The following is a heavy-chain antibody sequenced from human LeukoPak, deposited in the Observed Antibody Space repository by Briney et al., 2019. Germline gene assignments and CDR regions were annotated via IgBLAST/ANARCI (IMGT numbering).Heavy chain of an antibody. CDR3: ASSDRSGGSCYFDY. J-gene: IGHJ4*02. V-gene: IGHV4-38-2*01. CDR1: GYSISSGYY. Sequence: PSETLSLTCAVSGYSISSGYYWGWIRQPPGKGLEWIGSIYHSGSTYYNPSLKSRVTISVDTSKNQFSLKLSSVTAADTAVYYCASSDRSGGSCYFDYWGQGTLVTVSS. D-gene: IGHD2-15*01. CDR2: IYHSGST.